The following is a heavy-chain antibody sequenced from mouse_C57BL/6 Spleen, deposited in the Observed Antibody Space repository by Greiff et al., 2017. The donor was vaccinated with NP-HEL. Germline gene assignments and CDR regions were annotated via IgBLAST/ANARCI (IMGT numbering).Heavy chain of an antibody. V-gene: IGHV1-81*01. CDR2: IYPRSGNT. CDR1: GYTFTSYG. D-gene: IGHD1-1*01. Sequence: VKLQESGAELARPGASVKLSCKASGYTFTSYGISWVKQRTGQGLEWIGEIYPRSGNTYYNEKFKGKATLTADKSSSTAYMELRSLTSEDSAVYFCARWYYGSSDAWFAYWGQGTLVTVSA. CDR3: ARWYYGSSDAWFAY. J-gene: IGHJ3*01.